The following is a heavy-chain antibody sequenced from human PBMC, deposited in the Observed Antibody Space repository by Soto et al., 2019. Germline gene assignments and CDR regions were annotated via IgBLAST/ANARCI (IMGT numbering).Heavy chain of an antibody. Sequence: QVQLVESGGGVVQPGRSLRLSCAVSGTTFGDFGLHWVRQAPGKGLEWVAAISHDGSEKYYADSMKGRLTISRDNSKNTLYLQMNSLRPEDTAVFYCVLGYCGGGHWCHLDHWGRGTLVTVSP. J-gene: IGHJ4*02. D-gene: IGHD2-15*01. CDR2: ISHDGSEK. CDR1: GTTFGDFG. CDR3: VLGYCGGGHWCHLDH. V-gene: IGHV3-30*03.